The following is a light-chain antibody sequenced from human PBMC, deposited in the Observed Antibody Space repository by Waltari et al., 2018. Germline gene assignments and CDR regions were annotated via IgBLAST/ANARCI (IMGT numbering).Light chain of an antibody. CDR1: QSVNNK. V-gene: IGKV3-15*01. Sequence: EIVMTQSPATLSVSPGERATLSCRASQSVNNKLAWFQQKPGQAPRLLIYDASARASGIPARFSGSGSGTEFTLTINSLQSEDSAIYYCQQYDNWPPRSTFGQGTKVEIK. CDR2: DAS. CDR3: QQYDNWPPRST. J-gene: IGKJ1*01.